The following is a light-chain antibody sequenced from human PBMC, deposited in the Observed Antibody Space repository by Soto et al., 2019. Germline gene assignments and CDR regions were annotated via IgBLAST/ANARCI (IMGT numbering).Light chain of an antibody. J-gene: IGKJ5*01. Sequence: EIVMTQSPATLSVSPGERATLSCRASQSVSSNLAWYQQKPGQAPRLLIYGASTRATGIPARFSGSVSGTEFTLTISSLQSEDFAVYYGQQYNNWPPITFGQGTRLENK. CDR1: QSVSSN. CDR3: QQYNNWPPIT. V-gene: IGKV3-15*01. CDR2: GAS.